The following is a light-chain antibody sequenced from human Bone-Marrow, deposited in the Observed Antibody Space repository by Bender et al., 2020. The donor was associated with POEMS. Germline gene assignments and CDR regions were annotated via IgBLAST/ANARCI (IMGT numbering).Light chain of an antibody. CDR3: AAWDDSLNGWV. CDR1: NANIGTEY. V-gene: IGLV1-47*01. Sequence: QSVLTQPPSASGTPGQTVTISCSGSNANIGTEYVYWYQQLPGTAPKLVILRNNQRPSGVPDRCSGSKSGTSASLAISGLRSEDEAVYYCAAWDDSLNGWVFGGGTKLTVL. J-gene: IGLJ3*02. CDR2: RNN.